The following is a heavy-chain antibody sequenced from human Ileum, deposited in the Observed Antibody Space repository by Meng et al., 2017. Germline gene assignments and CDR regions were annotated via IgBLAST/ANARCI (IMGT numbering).Heavy chain of an antibody. J-gene: IGHJ4*02. D-gene: IGHD3-10*01. CDR2: IHYSGSR. Sequence: VSDPCLVGPSAALAPTAKVRGAPVSSASYYWCWRRQPPGKGLEWIGLIHYSGSRNYNPSLKSRVTMSVDTSKNQVSLRLTSVTAADTAVYHCARFYGSGTFEVHDYWGQGTLVTVSS. CDR3: ARFYGSGTFEVHDY. V-gene: IGHV4-61*01. CDR1: GAPVSSASYY.